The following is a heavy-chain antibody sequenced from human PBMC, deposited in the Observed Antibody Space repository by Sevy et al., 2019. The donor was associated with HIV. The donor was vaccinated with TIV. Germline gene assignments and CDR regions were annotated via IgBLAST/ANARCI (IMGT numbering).Heavy chain of an antibody. CDR3: ARGPPARLGYCSGGSCSLPGRGRFDP. CDR2: INHSGST. J-gene: IGHJ5*02. Sequence: SETLSLTCAVYGGSFSGYYWSWIRQPPGKGLEWIGEINHSGSTNYNPSPKSRVTISVDTSKNRFSLKLSSVTAADTAVYYCARGPPARLGYCSGGSCSLPGRGRFDPWGQGTLVTVSS. D-gene: IGHD2-15*01. CDR1: GGSFSGYY. V-gene: IGHV4-34*01.